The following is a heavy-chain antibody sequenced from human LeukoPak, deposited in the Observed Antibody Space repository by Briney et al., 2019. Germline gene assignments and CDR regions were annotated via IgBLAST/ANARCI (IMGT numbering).Heavy chain of an antibody. J-gene: IGHJ5*02. CDR2: IYHSGST. V-gene: IGHV4-4*02. Sequence: SETLSLTCAVSGGSISSSNWWSWVRQPPGKGLEWIGEIYHSGSTNYNPSLKSRVTISVDKSKNQFSLKLTSVTAADTAVYYCARGSIFGVVYNWFDPWGQGTLVTVSS. D-gene: IGHD3-3*01. CDR3: ARGSIFGVVYNWFDP. CDR1: GGSISSSNW.